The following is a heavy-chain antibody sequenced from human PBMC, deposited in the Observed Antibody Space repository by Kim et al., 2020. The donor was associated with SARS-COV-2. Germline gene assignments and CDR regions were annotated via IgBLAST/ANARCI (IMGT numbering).Heavy chain of an antibody. CDR2: IKQDGSEK. J-gene: IGHJ3*02. CDR3: ASELRYFDWLPNGLNGAFDI. Sequence: GGSLRLSCAASGFTFSSYWMSWVRQAPGKGLEWVANIKQDGSEKYYVDSVKGRFTISRDNAKNSLYLQMNSLRAEDTAVYYCASELRYFDWLPNGLNGAFDIWGQGTMVTVSS. V-gene: IGHV3-7*01. CDR1: GFTFSSYW. D-gene: IGHD3-9*01.